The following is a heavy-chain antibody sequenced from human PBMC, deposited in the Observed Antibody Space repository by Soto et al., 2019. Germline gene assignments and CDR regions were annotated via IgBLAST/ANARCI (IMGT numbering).Heavy chain of an antibody. CDR1: GGSISSYY. V-gene: IGHV4-59*01. CDR3: ARALRYFDWLLYPTLDAFDI. CDR2: IYYSGST. J-gene: IGHJ3*02. D-gene: IGHD3-9*01. Sequence: PSETLSLTCTFSGGSISSYYWSLIRQPPGKGLEWIGYIYYSGSTNYNPSLKSRVTISVDTSKNQFSLKLSSVTAADTAVYYCARALRYFDWLLYPTLDAFDIWGQGTMVTVSS.